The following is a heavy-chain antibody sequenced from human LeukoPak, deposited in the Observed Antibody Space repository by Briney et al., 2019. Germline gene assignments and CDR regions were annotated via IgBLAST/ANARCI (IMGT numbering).Heavy chain of an antibody. CDR1: GFTFSSYG. Sequence: PGGSLRLSCAASGFTFSSYGMHWVRQAPGKGLEWVAVISYDGSNKYYADSVKGRFTISRDNSKNTLYLQMNSLRAEDTAVYYCAKDARVGAVDYWGQGTLVTVSS. CDR3: AKDARVGAVDY. V-gene: IGHV3-30*18. CDR2: ISYDGSNK. D-gene: IGHD1-26*01. J-gene: IGHJ4*02.